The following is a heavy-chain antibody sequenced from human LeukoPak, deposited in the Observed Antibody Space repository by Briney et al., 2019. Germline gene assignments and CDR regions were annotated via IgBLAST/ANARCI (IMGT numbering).Heavy chain of an antibody. V-gene: IGHV3-23*01. D-gene: IGHD3-10*01. CDR2: IDYSGGST. CDR1: GFTFSNYA. Sequence: GGSLRLSCAGSGFTFSNYAMSWVRQAPGKGLDWVSTIDYSGGSTYYADSVKGRFTVSRDNSKNTLYMQMNSLRAEDTAIYYCAKVPYSDYGSGRSPFMDVWGQGTTVAVS. J-gene: IGHJ6*02. CDR3: AKVPYSDYGSGRSPFMDV.